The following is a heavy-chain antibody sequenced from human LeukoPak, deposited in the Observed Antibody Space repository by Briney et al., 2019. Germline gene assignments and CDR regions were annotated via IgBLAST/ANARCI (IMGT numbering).Heavy chain of an antibody. CDR1: GFTFSSYE. Sequence: PGGSLRLSCAASGFTFSSYEMNWVRQAPGKGLEWVSYISSSGSTIYYADSVKGRFTISRDNAKNSLYLQMNSLRAEDTAVYYCARDHSESSGYSYYYYYYGMDVWGQGTTVTVSS. D-gene: IGHD3-22*01. CDR2: ISSSGSTI. CDR3: ARDHSESSGYSYYYYYYGMDV. V-gene: IGHV3-48*03. J-gene: IGHJ6*02.